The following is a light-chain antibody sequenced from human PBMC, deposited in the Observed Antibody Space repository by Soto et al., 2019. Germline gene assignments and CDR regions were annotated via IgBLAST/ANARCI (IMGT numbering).Light chain of an antibody. CDR3: SPYTNNSTQD. J-gene: IGLJ1*01. CDR1: SSDVGGYNY. Sequence: QSVLTQPASVSGSPGQSITISCTGTSSDVGGYNYVSWYQQHPGKAPKLMIYEVSNRPSGVCNRFSGSKSGNTASLTISGLQAEDEADYYCSPYTNNSTQDFGPGTQVTVL. V-gene: IGLV2-14*01. CDR2: EVS.